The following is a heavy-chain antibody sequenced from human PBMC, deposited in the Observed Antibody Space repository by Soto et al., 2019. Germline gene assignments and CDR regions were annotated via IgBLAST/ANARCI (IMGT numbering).Heavy chain of an antibody. D-gene: IGHD1-1*01. V-gene: IGHV4-31*01. J-gene: IGHJ4*02. CDR2: IYYAGSI. CDR1: GGSISRSVYY. CDR3: ARGLTTLYYFDS. Sequence: QVQLQESGPGLVKSSQTLSLTCSVSGGSISRSVYYWTWLRQHPGKGLEWIGHIYYAGSIYSNPSLKSLLSISLDTSKTQFSLKLSSVTAADTAVYYCARGLTTLYYFDSWGQGTLVSVSS.